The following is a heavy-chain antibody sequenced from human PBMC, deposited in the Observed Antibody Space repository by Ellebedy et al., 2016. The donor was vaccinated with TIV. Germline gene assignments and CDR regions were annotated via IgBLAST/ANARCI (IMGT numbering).Heavy chain of an antibody. J-gene: IGHJ3*02. Sequence: MPSETLSLTCAVYGGSFSGYYWRWIRQPPGKGLEWIGEINHSGSTNYNPSLKSRVTISLDTSKNQFSMKLSSVTAADTAVYYGARLIGAFDIWGQGTMVTVSS. D-gene: IGHD2-8*01. CDR2: INHSGST. V-gene: IGHV4-34*01. CDR1: GGSFSGYY. CDR3: ARLIGAFDI.